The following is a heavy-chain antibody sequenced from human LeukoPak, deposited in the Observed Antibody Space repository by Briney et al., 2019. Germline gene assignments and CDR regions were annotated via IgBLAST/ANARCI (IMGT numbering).Heavy chain of an antibody. V-gene: IGHV3-30-3*01. CDR1: GFTFSSYA. D-gene: IGHD5-18*01. CDR3: ARNVDSRWTAPT. CDR2: ISYDGSNK. J-gene: IGHJ3*01. Sequence: GGSLRLSCAASGFTFSSYAMHWVRQAPGKGLEWVAVISYDGSNKYYADSVKGRFTISRDNSKNTLYLQMNSLRAEDTAVYYCARNVDSRWTAPTWGQGTMVTVSS.